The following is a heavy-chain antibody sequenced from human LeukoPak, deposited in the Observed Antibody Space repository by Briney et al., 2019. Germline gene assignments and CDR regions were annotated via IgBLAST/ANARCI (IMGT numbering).Heavy chain of an antibody. V-gene: IGHV1-8*01. D-gene: IGHD1-26*01. J-gene: IGHJ5*02. CDR2: VNPNSGYT. CDR3: AREVGATVDP. Sequence: GASVKVSCKASGYNFITFDIIWLRQTTVEGLEWMGWVNPNSGYTGHAQKFQGRVTLTRNTSISTAYMELSSLRSEDTAVYYCAREVGATVDPWGQGTLVTVSS. CDR1: GYNFITFD.